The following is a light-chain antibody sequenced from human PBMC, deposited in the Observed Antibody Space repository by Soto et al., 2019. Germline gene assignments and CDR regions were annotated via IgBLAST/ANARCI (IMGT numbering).Light chain of an antibody. J-gene: IGKJ4*01. Sequence: EIVLTQSPATLSLSPGERATLSCRASQSVRSHLAWFQQKPGQAPRLLMYGVSTRATGMPDRFSGSGSGTDFTLTISRLEPEDFAVYYCQQYGSSPLTFGGGTKVDIK. V-gene: IGKV3-20*01. CDR2: GVS. CDR3: QQYGSSPLT. CDR1: QSVRSH.